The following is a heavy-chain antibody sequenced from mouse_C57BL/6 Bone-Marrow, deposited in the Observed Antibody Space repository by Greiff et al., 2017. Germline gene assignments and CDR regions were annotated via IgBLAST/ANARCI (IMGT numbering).Heavy chain of an antibody. CDR3: ATTAQDGAY. J-gene: IGHJ3*01. CDR2: ISSGGSYT. V-gene: IGHV5-6*01. CDR1: GFTFSSYG. D-gene: IGHD3-2*02. Sequence: EVKLVESGGDLVKPGGSLKLSCAASGFTFSSYGMSWVRQTPDKRLEWVATISSGGSYTYYPDSVKGRFTISRDNAKNTLYLQMSSLKSEDTAMYYCATTAQDGAYWGQGTLVTVSA.